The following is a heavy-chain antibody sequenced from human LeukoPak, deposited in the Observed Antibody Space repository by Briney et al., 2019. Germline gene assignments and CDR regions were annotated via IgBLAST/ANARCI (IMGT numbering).Heavy chain of an antibody. D-gene: IGHD2-15*01. Sequence: ASVKVSCKASGYTFTSYGISWVRQAPGQGLEWMGWISAYNGNTNYAQKLQGRVTMTTDTSTSTAYMELRSLRSDDTAVYYCARGLGYCSGGSCYSPWFDPWGQGTLVTVYS. J-gene: IGHJ5*02. V-gene: IGHV1-18*01. CDR3: ARGLGYCSGGSCYSPWFDP. CDR1: GYTFTSYG. CDR2: ISAYNGNT.